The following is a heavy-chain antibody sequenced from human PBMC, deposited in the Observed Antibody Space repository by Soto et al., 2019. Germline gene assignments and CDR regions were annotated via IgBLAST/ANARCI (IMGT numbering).Heavy chain of an antibody. CDR2: IFSNDQK. D-gene: IGHD3-3*01. CDR1: GFSLSNTRMG. V-gene: IGHV2-26*01. Sequence: QVTLKESGPVLVKPTETLTLTCTVSGFSLSNTRMGVSWIRQSPGKAQEWLAHIFSNDQKSYTTSLKSRLTISKDTSKSQVVLTLTNMDSVDTATYFCARTRSAYNFWSGGYDYWGRGTLVTVSS. CDR3: ARTRSAYNFWSGGYDY. J-gene: IGHJ4*02.